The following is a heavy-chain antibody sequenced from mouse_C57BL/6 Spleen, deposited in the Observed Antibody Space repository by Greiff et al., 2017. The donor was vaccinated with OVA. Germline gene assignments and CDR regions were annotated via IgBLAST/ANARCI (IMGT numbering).Heavy chain of an antibody. CDR2: INPNYGTT. Sequence: VQLQQSGPELVKPGASVKISCKASGYSFTDYNMNWVKQSNGKSLEWIGVINPNYGTTSYNQKFKGKATLTVDQSSSTAYMQLNSLTSEDSAVYYCANSDGSSSSYYFDYWGQGTTLTVSS. J-gene: IGHJ2*01. CDR1: GYSFTDYN. V-gene: IGHV1-39*01. CDR3: ANSDGSSSSYYFDY. D-gene: IGHD1-1*01.